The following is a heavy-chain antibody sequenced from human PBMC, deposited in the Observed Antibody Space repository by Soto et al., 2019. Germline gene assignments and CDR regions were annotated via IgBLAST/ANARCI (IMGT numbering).Heavy chain of an antibody. Sequence: SETLSLTCTVSGGSISSGGYYWSWIRQHPGKGLEWIGYIYYSGSTYYNPSLKSRVTISVDTSKNQFSLKLSSVTAADTAVYYCARTSDIVLMVYAIDYYYYGMDVWGQGTTVTVSS. CDR2: IYYSGST. CDR1: GGSISSGGYY. CDR3: ARTSDIVLMVYAIDYYYYGMDV. J-gene: IGHJ6*02. V-gene: IGHV4-31*03. D-gene: IGHD2-8*01.